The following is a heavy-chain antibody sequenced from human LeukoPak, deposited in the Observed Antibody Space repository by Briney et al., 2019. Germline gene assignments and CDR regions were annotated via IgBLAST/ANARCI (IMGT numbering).Heavy chain of an antibody. CDR3: ARGPSYYYDSSGYFRH. CDR1: GGSISSYY. CDR2: IYYSGST. J-gene: IGHJ1*01. Sequence: PSETLSLTCTVSGGSISSYYWSWIRQPPGKGLEWIGYIYYSGSTNYNPSLKSRVTISVDTSKNQFSLKLSSVTAADTAVYYCARGPSYYYDSSGYFRHWGQGTLVTVSS. V-gene: IGHV4-59*08. D-gene: IGHD3-22*01.